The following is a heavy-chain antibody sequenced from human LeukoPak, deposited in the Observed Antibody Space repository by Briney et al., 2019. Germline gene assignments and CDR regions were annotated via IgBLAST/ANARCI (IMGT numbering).Heavy chain of an antibody. CDR3: ARDVVPAAGADALDI. CDR1: GYTFTSYG. D-gene: IGHD6-13*01. V-gene: IGHV1-18*01. CDR2: ISAYNGNT. J-gene: IGHJ3*02. Sequence: ASVKVSCKASGYTFTSYGISWVRQAPGQGLEWMGWISAYNGNTNYAQKLQDRVTMTTDASTSTAYMELRSLKSDDTAVYYCARDVVPAAGADALDIWDQGTVVTVSS.